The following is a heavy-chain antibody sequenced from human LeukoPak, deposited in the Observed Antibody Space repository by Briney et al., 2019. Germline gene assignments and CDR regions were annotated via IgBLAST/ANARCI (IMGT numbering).Heavy chain of an antibody. CDR3: AMTYYDILTGYFDFDY. V-gene: IGHV3-66*02. Sequence: GGSLRLSCAASGFTVSSNYMSWVRQAPGKGLEWVSVIYSGGSTYYADSGKCRFTISRGNSKNTLYLQMNSLRAEDTAVYYCAMTYYDILTGYFDFDYWGQGTLVTVSS. D-gene: IGHD3-9*01. CDR2: IYSGGST. J-gene: IGHJ4*02. CDR1: GFTVSSNY.